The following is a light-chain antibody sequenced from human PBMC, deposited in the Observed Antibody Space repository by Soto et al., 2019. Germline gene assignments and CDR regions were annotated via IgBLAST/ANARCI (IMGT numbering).Light chain of an antibody. Sequence: DIQMTQSPSTLSASVGDRVTITCRASQSISSLLAWYQQKPGKAPRLLIYKASSLQSGVPSRFGGSGSGTEFTLTISSLQPDDFATYYCQQYNSYSYTFGQGTKLEI. V-gene: IGKV1-5*03. CDR1: QSISSL. CDR2: KAS. CDR3: QQYNSYSYT. J-gene: IGKJ2*01.